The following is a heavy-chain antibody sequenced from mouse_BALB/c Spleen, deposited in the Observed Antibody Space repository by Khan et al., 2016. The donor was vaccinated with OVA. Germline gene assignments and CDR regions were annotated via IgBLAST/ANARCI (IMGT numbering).Heavy chain of an antibody. CDR1: GFTFSNYA. Sequence: EVELVESGGGLVKPEGSLKLSCAASGFTFSNYAMSWVRQSPEKRLEWVASISSGDSTYYPDSVKGRFTISRDNARNILYLQMSSLRSEDTAMYYCARDYWFAYWGQGTLVTGSA. CDR2: ISSGDST. V-gene: IGHV5-6-5*01. CDR3: ARDYWFAY. J-gene: IGHJ3*01.